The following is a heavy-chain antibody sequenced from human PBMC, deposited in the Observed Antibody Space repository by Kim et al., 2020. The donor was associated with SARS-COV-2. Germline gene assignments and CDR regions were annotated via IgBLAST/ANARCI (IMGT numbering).Heavy chain of an antibody. V-gene: IGHV3-53*01. Sequence: TYYADSVKRRFAISRDNSKNTLYLQMNSLRAEETAVYYCARRTHGSGIDYWGQGTLVTVSS. CDR2: T. J-gene: IGHJ4*02. CDR3: ARRTHGSGIDY. D-gene: IGHD3-10*01.